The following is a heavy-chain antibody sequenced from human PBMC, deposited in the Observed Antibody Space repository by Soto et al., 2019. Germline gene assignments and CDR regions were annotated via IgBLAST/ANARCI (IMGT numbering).Heavy chain of an antibody. CDR3: AREGYSSSWYDWGAFDI. Sequence: SETLSLTCAVYGGSVSSSSDYCGWIRQPPGKGLEWIGYIYYSGSTNYNPSLKSRVTISVDTSKNQFSLKLSSVTAADTAVYYCAREGYSSSWYDWGAFDIWGQGTMVTVSS. CDR2: IYYSGST. J-gene: IGHJ3*02. CDR1: GGSVSSSSDY. V-gene: IGHV4-61*01. D-gene: IGHD6-13*01.